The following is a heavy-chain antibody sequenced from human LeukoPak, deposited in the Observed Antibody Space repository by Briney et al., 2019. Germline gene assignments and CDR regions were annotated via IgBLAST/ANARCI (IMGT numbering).Heavy chain of an antibody. CDR1: GFTFSSYV. CDR3: AKDLTPRITMVRGVIITPLDY. V-gene: IGHV3-30*04. J-gene: IGHJ4*02. D-gene: IGHD3-10*01. CDR2: ISYDGSNE. Sequence: PGGSLRLSCAASGFTFSSYVMHWVRQAPGKGLEWVAIISYDGSNEYYADSVKGRFTISRDNSKNTLYLQMNSLRAEDTAVYYCAKDLTPRITMVRGVIITPLDYWGQGTLVTVSS.